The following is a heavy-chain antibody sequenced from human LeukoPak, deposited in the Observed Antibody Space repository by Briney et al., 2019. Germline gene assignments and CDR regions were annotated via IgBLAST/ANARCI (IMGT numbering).Heavy chain of an antibody. D-gene: IGHD3-10*01. CDR1: GFTFSSYG. V-gene: IGHV3-33*01. J-gene: IGHJ4*02. CDR3: ARDGHHYGSGSYYNPLDY. CDR2: IWYDGSNK. Sequence: GGSLRLSCAASGFTFSSYGMHWVRQAPGKGLEWVAVIWYDGSNKYYADSVKGRFTISRDNSKNTLYLQMNSLRAEDTAVYYCARDGHHYGSGSYYNPLDYWGQGTLVTVSS.